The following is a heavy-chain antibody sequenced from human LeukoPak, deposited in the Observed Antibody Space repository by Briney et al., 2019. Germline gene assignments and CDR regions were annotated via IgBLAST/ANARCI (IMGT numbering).Heavy chain of an antibody. Sequence: ASVTVSFTASGGTFSSYAISWVRQAPGQGLEWMGGIIPIFGTANYAQKFQGRVTITADESTSTAYMELSSLRSEDTAVYYCARDWTYDSSGYYPPHNWFDPWGQGTLVTVSS. V-gene: IGHV1-69*13. CDR1: GGTFSSYA. D-gene: IGHD3-22*01. CDR3: ARDWTYDSSGYYPPHNWFDP. CDR2: IIPIFGTA. J-gene: IGHJ5*02.